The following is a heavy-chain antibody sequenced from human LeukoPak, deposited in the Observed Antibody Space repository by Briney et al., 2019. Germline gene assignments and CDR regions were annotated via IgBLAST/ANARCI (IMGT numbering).Heavy chain of an antibody. CDR1: GFTFSNAW. Sequence: GSLRLSCAASGFTFSNAWMSWVRQPPGKGLEWIGEIYHSGSTNYNPSLKSRVTISVDKSKNQFSLKLSSVTAADTAVYYCARSTTLWFGESNNWFDPWGQGTLVTVSS. J-gene: IGHJ5*02. CDR3: ARSTTLWFGESNNWFDP. V-gene: IGHV4-4*02. CDR2: IYHSGST. D-gene: IGHD3-10*01.